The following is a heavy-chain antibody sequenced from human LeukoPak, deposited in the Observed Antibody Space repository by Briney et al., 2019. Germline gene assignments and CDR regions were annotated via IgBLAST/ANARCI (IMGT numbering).Heavy chain of an antibody. V-gene: IGHV4-59*12. D-gene: IGHD3-10*01. CDR2: IHYSGTT. CDR1: GGSIGSYY. J-gene: IGHJ5*02. CDR3: AREGLNMVRGVIPKEAWGWFDP. Sequence: PSETLSLTCTVSGGSIGSYYWSWIRQPPGKGLEWIGHIHYSGTTNYNPSLKSRVIISVDTSKNHFSLKLSSVTAADTAVYYCAREGLNMVRGVIPKEAWGWFDPWGQGTLVTVSS.